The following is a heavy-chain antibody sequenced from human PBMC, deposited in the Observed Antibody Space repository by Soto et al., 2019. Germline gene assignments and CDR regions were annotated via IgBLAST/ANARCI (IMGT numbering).Heavy chain of an antibody. J-gene: IGHJ4*02. Sequence: QVQLVQSGAEVRKPGSSVKVSCKASGGTFSRHAISWVRQAPGQGLEWMGGIIPIFGTANHAQKFQGRVTIIADESTSTVYMELSSLRSEDTAMYYCARDLITGTPGYWGQGTLVTVSS. V-gene: IGHV1-69*01. CDR1: GGTFSRHA. D-gene: IGHD1-20*01. CDR3: ARDLITGTPGY. CDR2: IIPIFGTA.